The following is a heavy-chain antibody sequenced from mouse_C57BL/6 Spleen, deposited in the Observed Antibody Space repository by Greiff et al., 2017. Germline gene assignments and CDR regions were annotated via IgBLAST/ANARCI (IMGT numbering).Heavy chain of an antibody. CDR3: ASAPDYGSSYWYFDV. J-gene: IGHJ1*03. CDR1: GFTFSDYG. CDR2: ISSGSSTI. Sequence: DVKLVESGGGLVKPGGSLKLSCAASGFTFSDYGMHWVRQAPEKGLEWVAYISSGSSTIYYADTVKGRFTISRDNANNTLFLKMTSLRSEETAMYYCASAPDYGSSYWYFDVWGTGTTVTVSS. D-gene: IGHD1-1*01. V-gene: IGHV5-17*01.